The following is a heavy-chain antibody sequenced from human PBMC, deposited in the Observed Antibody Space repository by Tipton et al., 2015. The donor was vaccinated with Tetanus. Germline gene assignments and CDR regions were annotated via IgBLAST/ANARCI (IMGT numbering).Heavy chain of an antibody. CDR2: INSDGSST. V-gene: IGHV3-74*01. J-gene: IGHJ4*02. D-gene: IGHD3-22*01. CDR1: GFTFSSYW. CDR3: AKESWRIVVVITYSDY. Sequence: SLRLSCAASGFTFSSYWMHWVRQAPGKGLVWVSRINSDGSSTSYADSVKGRFTISRDNAKNTLYLQMNSLRAEDTAVYYCAKESWRIVVVITYSDYWGQGTLVTVSS.